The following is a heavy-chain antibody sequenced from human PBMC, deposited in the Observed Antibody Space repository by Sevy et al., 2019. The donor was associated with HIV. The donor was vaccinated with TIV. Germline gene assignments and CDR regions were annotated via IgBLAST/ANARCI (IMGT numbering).Heavy chain of an antibody. Sequence: GGYLRLSCAASGFTFTKYGMHWVRQAPGKGLEWLAVVWHNGKNKYHADSVKGRFTASRDNSKNTLFLQMDSLRFEDTAIYYCATYWGQSEPMDLWGQGTAVTVSS. CDR3: ATYWGQSEPMDL. D-gene: IGHD2-21*01. CDR2: VWHNGKNK. CDR1: GFTFTKYG. V-gene: IGHV3-33*01. J-gene: IGHJ6*02.